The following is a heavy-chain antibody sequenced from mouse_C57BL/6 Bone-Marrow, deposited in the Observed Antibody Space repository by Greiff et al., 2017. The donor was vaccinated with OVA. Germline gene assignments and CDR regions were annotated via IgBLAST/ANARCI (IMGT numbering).Heavy chain of an antibody. CDR2: IYPYNGVS. CDR3: ARDGGNYGNYAAMDY. CDR1: GYSFTGYY. V-gene: IGHV1-31*01. J-gene: IGHJ4*01. D-gene: IGHD2-1*01. Sequence: EVHLVESGPELVKPGASVKISCKASGYSFTGYYMHWVKQSHGNILDWIGYIYPYNGVSSYNQKFKGKATLTVDKSSSTAYMELRSLTSEDSAVYYCARDGGNYGNYAAMDYWGQGTSVTVSS.